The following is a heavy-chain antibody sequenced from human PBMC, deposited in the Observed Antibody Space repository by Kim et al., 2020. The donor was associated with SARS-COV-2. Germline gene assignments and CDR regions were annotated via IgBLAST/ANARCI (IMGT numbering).Heavy chain of an antibody. V-gene: IGHV4-59*01. CDR3: ARDLAVAGDGWFDY. J-gene: IGHJ4*02. D-gene: IGHD6-19*01. CDR2: IYYSGST. CDR1: GGSISSYY. Sequence: SETLSLTCTVSGGSISSYYWSWIRQPPGKGLEWIGYIYYSGSTNYNPSLKSRVTISVDTSKNQFSLKLSSVTAADTAVYYCARDLAVAGDGWFDYWGQGTLVTVSS.